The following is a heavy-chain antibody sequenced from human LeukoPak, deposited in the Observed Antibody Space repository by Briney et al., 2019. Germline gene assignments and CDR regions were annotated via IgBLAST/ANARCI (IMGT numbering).Heavy chain of an antibody. CDR3: ARVLGYYGSGSYYTGGFDY. Sequence: GGSLRLSCAASGFTVSSNYMSWVRQAPGKGLEWVSVIYSGGSTYYADSVKGRFTIPRDNSKNTLYLQMNSLRAEDTAVYYCARVLGYYGSGSYYTGGFDYWGQGTLVTVSS. D-gene: IGHD3-10*01. V-gene: IGHV3-66*01. J-gene: IGHJ4*02. CDR2: IYSGGST. CDR1: GFTVSSNY.